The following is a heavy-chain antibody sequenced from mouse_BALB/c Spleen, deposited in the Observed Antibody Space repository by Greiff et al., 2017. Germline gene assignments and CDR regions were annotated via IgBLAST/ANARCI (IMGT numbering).Heavy chain of an antibody. D-gene: IGHD1-1*02. Sequence: EVKVVESGGGLVKPGGSLKLSCAASGFTFSDYYMYWVRQTPEKRLEWVATISDGGSYTYYPDSVKGRFTISRDNAKNNLYLQMSSLKSEDTAMYYCARDPGSYDAMDYWGQGTSVTVSS. CDR1: GFTFSDYY. CDR2: ISDGGSYT. CDR3: ARDPGSYDAMDY. V-gene: IGHV5-4*02. J-gene: IGHJ4*01.